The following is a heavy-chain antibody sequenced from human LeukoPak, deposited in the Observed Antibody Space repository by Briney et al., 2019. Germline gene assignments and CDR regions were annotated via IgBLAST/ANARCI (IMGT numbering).Heavy chain of an antibody. CDR1: GDSISSGTSY. Sequence: SETLSLTCTVSGDSISSGTSYWGWIRQPPGKGLEWIGSIYYSGSTYYNPSLKSRVTISVDTSKNQFSLKLSSVTAADTAVYYCARRAYYYDSSGYFPSNWFFDLWGRGTLVTVSS. J-gene: IGHJ2*01. V-gene: IGHV4-39*01. CDR2: IYYSGST. CDR3: ARRAYYYDSSGYFPSNWFFDL. D-gene: IGHD3-22*01.